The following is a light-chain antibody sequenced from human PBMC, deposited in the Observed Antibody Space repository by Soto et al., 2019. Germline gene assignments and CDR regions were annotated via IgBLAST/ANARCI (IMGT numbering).Light chain of an antibody. CDR1: QSVSSY. V-gene: IGKV3-11*01. J-gene: IGKJ4*01. Sequence: EIVLTQSPATLSLSPGARAPLSCRASQSVSSYLAWYQQHPGQAPRLLIYDASNRATGIPARFSGSGSGTDFTLTISSLEPEDFAVYYCQQRSNLLTFGGGTKVDIK. CDR3: QQRSNLLT. CDR2: DAS.